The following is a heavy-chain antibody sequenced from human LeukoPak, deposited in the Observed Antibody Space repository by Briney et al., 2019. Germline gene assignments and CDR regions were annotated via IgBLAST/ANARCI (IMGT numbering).Heavy chain of an antibody. J-gene: IGHJ4*02. D-gene: IGHD2-15*01. CDR2: IYYSGST. Sequence: PSETLSLTCTVSGGSISSSSYYWGWIRQPPGKGLEWIGSIYYSGSTHCNPSLKNRVTISVDTSKNQFSLKLSSVTAADTAVYYCARHGGRTAYYFDYWGQGTLVTVSS. CDR1: GGSISSSSYY. CDR3: ARHGGRTAYYFDY. V-gene: IGHV4-39*01.